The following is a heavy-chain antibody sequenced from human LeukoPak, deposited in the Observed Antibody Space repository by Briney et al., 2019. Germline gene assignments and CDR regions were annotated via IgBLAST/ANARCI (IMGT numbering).Heavy chain of an antibody. D-gene: IGHD1-26*01. Sequence: SVNVSCKASGGTFSSYAISWVRQAPGQGLEWMGRIIPIFGTAHYAQKFQGRVTITTDEYTSTAYMELSSLRSEDTAVYYCAREPIVGVYRFDYWGQGTLVSVSS. CDR1: GGTFSSYA. J-gene: IGHJ4*02. CDR3: AREPIVGVYRFDY. CDR2: IIPIFGTA. V-gene: IGHV1-69*05.